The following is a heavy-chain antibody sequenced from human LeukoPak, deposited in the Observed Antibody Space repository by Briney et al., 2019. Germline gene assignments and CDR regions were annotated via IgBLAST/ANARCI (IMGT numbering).Heavy chain of an antibody. CDR3: ASHHSGGTGY. Sequence: GGSLRLSCAASGFTFSSYSMNWVRQAPGKGLEWVSSISTSSSYIYYADSVKGRFTISRDNSKNTLYLQMNSLRAEDTAVYYCASHHSGGTGYWGQGTLVTVSS. CDR2: ISTSSSYI. J-gene: IGHJ4*02. CDR1: GFTFSSYS. D-gene: IGHD4-23*01. V-gene: IGHV3-21*04.